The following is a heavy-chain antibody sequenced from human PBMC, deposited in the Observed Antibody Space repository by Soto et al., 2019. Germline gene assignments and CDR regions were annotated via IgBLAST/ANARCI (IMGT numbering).Heavy chain of an antibody. Sequence: GGSLRLSCAASGFTVSSNYMSWVRQAPGKGLEWVSVIYSGGSTYYADSVKGRFTISRHNSKNTLYLQMNSLRAEDTAVYYCARDLLYSNYTNPLYYYYMDVWGKRTTVTVSS. CDR2: IYSGGST. CDR3: ARDLLYSNYTNPLYYYYMDV. V-gene: IGHV3-53*04. J-gene: IGHJ6*03. D-gene: IGHD4-4*01. CDR1: GFTVSSNY.